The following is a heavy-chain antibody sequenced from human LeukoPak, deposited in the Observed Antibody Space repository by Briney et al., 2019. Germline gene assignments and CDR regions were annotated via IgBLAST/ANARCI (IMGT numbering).Heavy chain of an antibody. V-gene: IGHV1-46*01. CDR1: GYTFTSYY. CDR2: ISPSGSST. J-gene: IGHJ5*02. Sequence: GASVKVSCKASGYTFTSYYMHWVRQAPGQGLEWLGLISPSGSSTSYAQKFQGRFTMPRDISTRPLYMEPTSLRSEDTAVYYCARHPGTTILLRFTPWGQGTLVTVSS. D-gene: IGHD2/OR15-2a*01. CDR3: ARHPGTTILLRFTP.